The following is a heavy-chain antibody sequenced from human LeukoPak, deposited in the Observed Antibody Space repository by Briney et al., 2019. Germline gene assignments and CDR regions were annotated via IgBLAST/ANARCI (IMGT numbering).Heavy chain of an antibody. CDR1: GFTFSRDS. CDR3: AREAPAYGERYFVS. V-gene: IGHV3-74*01. CDR2: INPDGSVT. Sequence: PGGSLRLSCAASGFTFSRDSMNWVRQAPGKGPVWVSRINPDGSVTWDADSVRGRFIISRDDAKNTLYLQMNSLRAEDTALYYCAREAPAYGERYFVSWGQGTLVTVSS. J-gene: IGHJ4*02. D-gene: IGHD3-9*01.